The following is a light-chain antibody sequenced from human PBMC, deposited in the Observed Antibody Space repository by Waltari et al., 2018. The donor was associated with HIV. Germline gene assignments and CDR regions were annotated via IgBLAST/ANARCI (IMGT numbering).Light chain of an antibody. CDR1: HLGDKY. CDR2: QDG. Sequence: SYELTQPPSVSVSPGQTARITCSGAHLGDKYACWYQQKPGQSPVLVIYQDGKRPSGIPERFSGSNSGNTATLIISGTQAMDEADYYCQAWDSSTWMFGGGTKLTVL. J-gene: IGLJ3*02. CDR3: QAWDSSTWM. V-gene: IGLV3-1*01.